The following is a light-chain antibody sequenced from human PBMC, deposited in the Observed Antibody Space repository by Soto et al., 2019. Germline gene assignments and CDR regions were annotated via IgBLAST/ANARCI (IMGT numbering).Light chain of an antibody. Sequence: DIEMTQSPSTLSASVGDRVTLTCRASQSISSWLAWYQQKPGKAPKLLIYKKSNKESGVPSRFSGSGSGTECSLTIISLQPDAFTSYYCHQHQRYALTFGGGTRVDVK. CDR1: QSISSW. CDR3: HQHQRYALT. CDR2: KKS. V-gene: IGKV1-5*03. J-gene: IGKJ4*02.